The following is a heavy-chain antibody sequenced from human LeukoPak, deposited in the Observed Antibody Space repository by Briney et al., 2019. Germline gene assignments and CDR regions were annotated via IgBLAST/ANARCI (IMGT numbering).Heavy chain of an antibody. D-gene: IGHD3-22*01. CDR1: GFTFSSYS. CDR3: AKGGFGITMIVVVITNFDY. J-gene: IGHJ4*02. CDR2: ISSSSSYI. V-gene: IGHV3-21*04. Sequence: GGSLRLSCAASGFTFSSYSMNWVRQAPGKGLEWVSSISSSSSYIYYADSVKGRFTISRDNSKNTLYLQMNSLRAEDTAVYYCAKGGFGITMIVVVITNFDYWGQGTLVTVSS.